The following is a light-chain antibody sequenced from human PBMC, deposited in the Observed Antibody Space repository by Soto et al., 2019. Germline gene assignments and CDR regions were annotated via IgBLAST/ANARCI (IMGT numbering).Light chain of an antibody. CDR3: TTWDATLSGRV. Sequence: QSVLTQPPSASGTPGQRVTISCSGSSSNIESNSVNWYQQLPGTAPKLLIYNNNQRPSGVPDRFSGSKSGTSASLAISGLQSEDEADYYCTTWDATLSGRVFGGGTKVTVL. CDR1: SSNIESNS. CDR2: NNN. V-gene: IGLV1-44*01. J-gene: IGLJ2*01.